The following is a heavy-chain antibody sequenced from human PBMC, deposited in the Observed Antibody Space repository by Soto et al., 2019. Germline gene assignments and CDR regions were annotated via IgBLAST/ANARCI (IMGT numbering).Heavy chain of an antibody. CDR3: ASATPFNCTNGVCYTTSCVGVDY. J-gene: IGHJ4*02. V-gene: IGHV3-33*01. D-gene: IGHD2-8*01. CDR2: IWYDGSNK. CDR1: GFTFSSYG. Sequence: QVQLVESGGGVVQPGRSLRLSCAASGFTFSSYGMHWVRQAPGKGLEWVADIWYDGSNKYYADSVKGRFTISRDNSKTKLYLQMNRLRAKDTAVYYSASATPFNCTNGVCYTTSCVGVDYWGQGTLVTVSS.